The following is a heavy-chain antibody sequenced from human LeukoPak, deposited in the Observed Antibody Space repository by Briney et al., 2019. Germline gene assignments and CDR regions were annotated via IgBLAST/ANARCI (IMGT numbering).Heavy chain of an antibody. Sequence: PSETLSLTCSVSGGSVTSGSYYWSWIRQPPGKELEWIGYISYRGSTNYNPSLKSRVTISVDTSKNQFSLKLSSVSASDTAVYYCARHKCSGIYCPFDYWGQGTLVTVSS. V-gene: IGHV4-61*01. D-gene: IGHD2-15*01. J-gene: IGHJ4*02. CDR1: GGSVTSGSYY. CDR3: ARHKCSGIYCPFDY. CDR2: ISYRGST.